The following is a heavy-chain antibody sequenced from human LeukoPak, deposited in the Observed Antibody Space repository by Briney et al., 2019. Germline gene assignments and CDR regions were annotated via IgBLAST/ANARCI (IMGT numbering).Heavy chain of an antibody. CDR2: IHHSKSS. V-gene: IGHV4-4*02. CDR3: ARRLTQYDCFDP. D-gene: IGHD2-2*01. CDR1: GDSITSDKW. Sequence: SGTLSLTCAVSGDSITSDKWWTWVRQPPGKGLEWIGEIHHSKSSNYYPSLKSRVTISVDKSKNQFSLHLNSVTPEDTAVYYCARRLTQYDCFDPWGQGILVTVSS. J-gene: IGHJ5*02.